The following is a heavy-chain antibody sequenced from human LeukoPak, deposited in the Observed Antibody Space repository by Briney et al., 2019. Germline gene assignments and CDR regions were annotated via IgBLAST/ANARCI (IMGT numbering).Heavy chain of an antibody. CDR2: IYTSGST. CDR1: GGSISSYY. D-gene: IGHD5-12*01. V-gene: IGHV4-4*07. Sequence: PSETLSLTCTVSGGSISSYYWSWIRQPAGKGLEWIGRIYTSGSTNYNPSLKSRVTMSVDTSKNQFSLKLSSVTAADTAVYYCARGGRGMATIFSAFDIWGQGIMVTVSS. J-gene: IGHJ3*02. CDR3: ARGGRGMATIFSAFDI.